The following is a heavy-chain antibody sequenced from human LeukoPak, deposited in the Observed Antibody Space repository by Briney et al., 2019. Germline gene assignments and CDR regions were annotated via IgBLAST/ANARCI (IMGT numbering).Heavy chain of an antibody. CDR2: INHSGST. Sequence: SETLSLTCAVYGGSFSGYYWSCIRQPPGKGLEWIGKINHSGSTNYNPSLKSRVTISVDTSKNQFSLKLSSVTAADTAVYYCARLSPYAFDIWGQGAMVTVSS. CDR3: ARLSPYAFDI. J-gene: IGHJ3*02. CDR1: GGSFSGYY. V-gene: IGHV4-34*01.